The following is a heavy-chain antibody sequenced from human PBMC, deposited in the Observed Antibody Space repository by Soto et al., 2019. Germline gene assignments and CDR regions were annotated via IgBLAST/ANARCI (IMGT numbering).Heavy chain of an antibody. CDR2: IIPIFGTP. CDR1: GGSFSDYA. V-gene: IGHV1-69*13. J-gene: IGHJ4*02. CDR3: ARDRAHRGWSYLDI. Sequence: ASVKVSCKAFGGSFSDYATSWFRQAPGQGLEWMGGIIPIFGTPNYAQKFQDRVTFTAHESTNTDYMELSRLTSEDTAVYYCARDRAHRGWSYLDIWGQGTQVTVSS. D-gene: IGHD2-15*01.